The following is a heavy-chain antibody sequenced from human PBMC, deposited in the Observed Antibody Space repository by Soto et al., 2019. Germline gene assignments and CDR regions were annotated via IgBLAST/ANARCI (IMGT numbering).Heavy chain of an antibody. V-gene: IGHV6-1*01. Sequence: SLPITCGISVDRVSINSAAWNWIRQSQSIGLECLGSTYFRSKWKYCYAVSVRSRITIKAETSKNKFSMQLKSVAPEDTAVYYCARSEQWMTXRGQGT. J-gene: IGHJ4*02. CDR1: VDRVSINSAA. CDR2: TYFRSKWKY. CDR3: ARSEQWMTX. D-gene: IGHD6-19*01.